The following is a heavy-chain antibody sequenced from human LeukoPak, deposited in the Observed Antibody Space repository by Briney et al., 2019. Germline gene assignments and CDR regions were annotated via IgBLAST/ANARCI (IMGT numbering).Heavy chain of an antibody. V-gene: IGHV3-53*01. D-gene: IGHD5-18*01. Sequence: ESGGSLRLSCAASGLTVSSNYMNWVRQAPGKGLEWVSALYIGGNTYYADSVRGRFTISRDNSKNTLYLQMNSLRAEDTAIYYCTTAAGYHYGQYWGQGTLVTVSS. J-gene: IGHJ4*02. CDR2: LYIGGNT. CDR1: GLTVSSNY. CDR3: TTAAGYHYGQY.